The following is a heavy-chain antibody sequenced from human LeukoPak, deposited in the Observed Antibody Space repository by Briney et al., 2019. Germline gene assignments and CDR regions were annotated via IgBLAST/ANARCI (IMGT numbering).Heavy chain of an antibody. Sequence: SVKVSCKASGGTFSSYAISWVRQAPGQGLEWMGGIIPIFGTANYAQKFQGRVTITTDESTSTAYMELSSLRSEDTAVYYCARGHLVATDAFDIWGQGTMVTVSS. CDR3: ARGHLVATDAFDI. V-gene: IGHV1-69*05. J-gene: IGHJ3*02. CDR1: GGTFSSYA. D-gene: IGHD2-15*01. CDR2: IIPIFGTA.